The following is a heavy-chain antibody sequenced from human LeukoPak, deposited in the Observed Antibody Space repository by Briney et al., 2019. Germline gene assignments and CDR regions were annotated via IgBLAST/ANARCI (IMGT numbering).Heavy chain of an antibody. CDR2: INPHSGGS. CDR3: GRIGDQWLIDY. J-gene: IGHJ4*02. CDR1: GYTFTDYY. D-gene: IGHD6-19*01. V-gene: IGHV1-2*02. Sequence: GASVKVPCKASGYTFTDYYIHWVRQAPGQGLEWMGWINPHSGGSSYAQRFQGRVTMTRDTSISTAYMEVSRLRSDDTAIYYCGRIGDQWLIDYWGQGTLVTVSS.